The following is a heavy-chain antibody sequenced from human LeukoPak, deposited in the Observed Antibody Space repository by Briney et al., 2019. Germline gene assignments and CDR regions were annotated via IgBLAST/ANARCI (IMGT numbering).Heavy chain of an antibody. Sequence: PGGSLRLSCATSGFTFSDHYMDWVRQAPGKGLERVSYISSSGSTIYYADSVKGRFTISRDNAKNSLYLQMNSLRAEDTAVYYCAELGITMIGGVWGKGTTATISS. D-gene: IGHD3-10*02. CDR3: AELGITMIGGV. CDR1: GFTFSDHY. V-gene: IGHV3-11*04. CDR2: ISSSGSTI. J-gene: IGHJ6*04.